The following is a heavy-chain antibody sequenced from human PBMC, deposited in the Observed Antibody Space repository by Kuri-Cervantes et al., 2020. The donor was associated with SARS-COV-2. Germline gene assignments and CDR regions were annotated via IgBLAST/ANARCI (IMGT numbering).Heavy chain of an antibody. J-gene: IGHJ4*02. CDR3: AKNWGASGWYPFDC. CDR1: GYTFTSYG. V-gene: IGHV1-18*01. Sequence: ASVKVSCKASGYTFTSYGISWVRQAPGQGLEWMGWISTYSGNTNYVQRLQGRVTMTTDTSTSTAYMELRSLRSDDTAVFYCAKNWGASGWYPFDCWGQGTLVTVSS. D-gene: IGHD6-19*01. CDR2: ISTYSGNT.